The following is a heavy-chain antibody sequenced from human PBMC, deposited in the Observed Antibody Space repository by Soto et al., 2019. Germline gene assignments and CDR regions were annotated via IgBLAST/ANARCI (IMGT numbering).Heavy chain of an antibody. CDR1: GGSVSSGSYY. Sequence: QVQLQESGPGLVKPSETLSLTCTVSGGSVSSGSYYWSWIRQPPGKGLEWIGYIYYSGSTNYNPSLKSRVTISVDTSKNQSYLKLSSVTAADTAVYYCARDGALGIQLWYYGMDVWGQGTTVTVSS. D-gene: IGHD5-18*01. CDR2: IYYSGST. CDR3: ARDGALGIQLWYYGMDV. J-gene: IGHJ6*02. V-gene: IGHV4-61*01.